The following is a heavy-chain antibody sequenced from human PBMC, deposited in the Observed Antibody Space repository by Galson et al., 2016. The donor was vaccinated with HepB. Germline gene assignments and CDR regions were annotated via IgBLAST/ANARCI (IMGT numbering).Heavy chain of an antibody. CDR2: ISYDGSNK. D-gene: IGHD3-16*01. CDR3: AKDLKRLAYYPGGTLDY. V-gene: IGHV3-30*18. Sequence: SLRLSCAASGFTFSSYGMHWVRQAPGKGLEWLTVISYDGSNKYFADSVKGRFTISRDNSKSTLYLQMNSLRAEDTAVYYCAKDLKRLAYYPGGTLDYWGHGTLVTVSS. CDR1: GFTFSSYG. J-gene: IGHJ4*01.